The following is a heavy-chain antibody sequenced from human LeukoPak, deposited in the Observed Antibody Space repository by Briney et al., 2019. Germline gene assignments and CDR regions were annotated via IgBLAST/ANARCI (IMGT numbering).Heavy chain of an antibody. V-gene: IGHV4-34*01. J-gene: IGHJ5*02. Sequence: PSETLSLTCAVYGGSFSGYYWSWIRQPPGKGLVWIGEINHGGSTNYNPSLKSRVTISVDTSKNQFSLKLSSVTAADTAVYYCARARGYSYGQTNWFDPWGQGTLVTVSS. CDR2: INHGGST. CDR3: ARARGYSYGQTNWFDP. CDR1: GGSFSGYY. D-gene: IGHD5-18*01.